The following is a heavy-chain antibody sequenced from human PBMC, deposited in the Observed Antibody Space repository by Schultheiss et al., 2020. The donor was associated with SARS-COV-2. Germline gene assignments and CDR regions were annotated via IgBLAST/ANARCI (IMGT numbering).Heavy chain of an antibody. CDR2: IYHSGST. CDR1: GGSISSGGYS. V-gene: IGHV4-30-2*01. D-gene: IGHD1-26*01. J-gene: IGHJ6*03. Sequence: SETLSLTCAVSGGSISSGGYSWSWIRQPPGKGLEWIGYIYHSGSTYYNPSLKSRVTISVDRSKNQFSLKLSSVTAADTAVYYCARRPTNYYYMDVWGKGTTVTVSS. CDR3: ARRPTNYYYMDV.